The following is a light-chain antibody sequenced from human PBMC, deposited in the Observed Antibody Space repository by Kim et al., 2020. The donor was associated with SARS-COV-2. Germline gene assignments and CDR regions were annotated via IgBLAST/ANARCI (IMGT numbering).Light chain of an antibody. J-gene: IGLJ3*02. CDR3: SSYTSSSTWV. CDR1: SSDVGGYNY. V-gene: IGLV2-14*01. CDR2: DVS. Sequence: QSALTQPASVSGSPGQSITISCTGTSSDVGGYNYVSWYQQHPGKAPKLMIYDVSKRPSGVSNRFSGSKSGNTASLTISGLKAEDEADYYCSSYTSSSTWVFGGGNQLTVL.